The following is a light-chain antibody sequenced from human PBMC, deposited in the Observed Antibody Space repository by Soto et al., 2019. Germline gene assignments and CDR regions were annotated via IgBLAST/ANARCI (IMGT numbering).Light chain of an antibody. Sequence: SVLTQPPSASGTPGQRVTISCSGSSSDIGSNYVYWYQQLPGTAPKVFIFRDNQRPSGVPDRFSGSKSGTSASLAISGLRSEDEADYYCAAWDDSLSGHYVFGTGTKVTVL. CDR2: RDN. CDR3: AAWDDSLSGHYV. J-gene: IGLJ1*01. CDR1: SSDIGSNY. V-gene: IGLV1-47*01.